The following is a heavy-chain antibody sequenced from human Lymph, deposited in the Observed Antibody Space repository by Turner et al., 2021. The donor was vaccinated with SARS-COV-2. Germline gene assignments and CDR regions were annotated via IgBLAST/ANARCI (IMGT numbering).Heavy chain of an antibody. V-gene: IGHV3-30-3*01. CDR1: VFTFSSYA. J-gene: IGHJ6*02. D-gene: IGHD1-26*01. CDR2: ISYDGSNK. Sequence: VQLVVSVGVVVQPGRLLILSCAASVFTFSSYAMHWVRQAPGKGLEWVAIISYDGSNKYYADSVKGRFTISRDNSKNTLYLQMNSLRAEDAAVYYCARAYSGSYYYGMDVWGQGTTVTVS. CDR3: ARAYSGSYYYGMDV.